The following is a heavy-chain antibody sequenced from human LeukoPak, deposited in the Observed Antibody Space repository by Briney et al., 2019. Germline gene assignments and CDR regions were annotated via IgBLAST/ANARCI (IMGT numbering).Heavy chain of an antibody. Sequence: SETLSLTCTVSGGSISSYYWSWIRQPAGKGLEWIGRIYPSGSTNYNPSLKSRVTMSVDTSKNQFSLRLSSVTAADTAVYYCAREVESQGRSLDIWGKGKMVTVSS. D-gene: IGHD3-3*01. J-gene: IGHJ3*02. CDR3: AREVESQGRSLDI. CDR2: IYPSGST. V-gene: IGHV4-4*07. CDR1: GGSISSYY.